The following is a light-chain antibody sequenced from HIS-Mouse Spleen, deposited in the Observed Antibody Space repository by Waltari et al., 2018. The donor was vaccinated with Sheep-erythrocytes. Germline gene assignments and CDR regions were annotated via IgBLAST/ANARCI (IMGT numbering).Light chain of an antibody. Sequence: QSALTQPASVSGSPGQSITIPCTGTSSDVWSYNLVSRYQQHPGKAPKLMIYEGSKRPSGVSNRFSGSKSGNTASLTISGLQAEDEADYYCCSYAGSYNYVFGTGTKVTVL. J-gene: IGLJ1*01. CDR3: CSYAGSYNYV. CDR2: EGS. CDR1: SSDVWSYNL. V-gene: IGLV2-23*01.